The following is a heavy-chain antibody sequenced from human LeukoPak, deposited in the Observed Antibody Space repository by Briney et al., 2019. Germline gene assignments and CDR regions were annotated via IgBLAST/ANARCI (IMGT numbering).Heavy chain of an antibody. J-gene: IGHJ4*02. V-gene: IGHV1-24*01. CDR1: GYTLTELS. CDR3: ARADQNTRTFGY. CDR2: FDPEDGET. D-gene: IGHD2-2*02. Sequence: ASVKVSCKVSGYTLTELSMHWVRQAPGKGLEWMGGFDPEDGETIYAQKFQGRVTMIEDTSTDTAYMELSSLRSEDTAVYYCARADQNTRTFGYWGQGTLVTVSS.